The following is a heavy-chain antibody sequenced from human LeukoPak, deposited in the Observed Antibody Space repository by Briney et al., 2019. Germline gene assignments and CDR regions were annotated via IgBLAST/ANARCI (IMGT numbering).Heavy chain of an antibody. J-gene: IGHJ3*02. CDR1: GFTFNIYS. D-gene: IGHD5-18*01. CDR3: ARARSSYGYGDAFDI. Sequence: GGSLRLSCAASGFTFNIYSMNWVRQAPGKGLEWVSRITSSSHYIYYADSVKGRFTISRDNAKNSLYLDMSSLRADDTAVYYCARARSSYGYGDAFDIWGQGTMVTVSS. V-gene: IGHV3-21*01. CDR2: ITSSSHYI.